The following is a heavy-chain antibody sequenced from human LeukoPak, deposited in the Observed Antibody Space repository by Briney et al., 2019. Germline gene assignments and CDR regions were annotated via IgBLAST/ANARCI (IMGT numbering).Heavy chain of an antibody. D-gene: IGHD3-22*01. V-gene: IGHV3-23*01. Sequence: GGSLRLSCAASGFTFSSYAMSWVRQAPGKGLEWVSAISGSGGSTYYADSVKGRFTISRDNSKNTLYLQMNSLRAEDTAVYYCAEAYVPPFFTMIQSWGQGTLVTVSS. J-gene: IGHJ4*02. CDR3: AEAYVPPFFTMIQS. CDR2: ISGSGGST. CDR1: GFTFSSYA.